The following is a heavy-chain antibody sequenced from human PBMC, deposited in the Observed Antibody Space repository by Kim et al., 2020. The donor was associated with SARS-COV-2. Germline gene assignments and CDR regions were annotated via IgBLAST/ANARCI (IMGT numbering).Heavy chain of an antibody. CDR1: GFTFSSYG. Sequence: GGSLRPSCAASGFTFSSYGMHWVRQAPGKGLEWVAVISYDGSNKYYADSVKGRFTISRDNSKNTLYLQMNSLSAEDTAAYYCAKARGQSTFYYYGLDVWG. CDR2: ISYDGSNK. J-gene: IGHJ6*01. V-gene: IGHV3-30*18. CDR3: AKARGQSTFYYYGLDV.